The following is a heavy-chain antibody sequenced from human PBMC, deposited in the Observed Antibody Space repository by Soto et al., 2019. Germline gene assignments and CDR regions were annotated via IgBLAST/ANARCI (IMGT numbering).Heavy chain of an antibody. CDR1: GGSISSSSYY. CDR2: IYYSGST. Sequence: SETLSLTCTVSGGSISSSSYYWGWIRQPPGKGLEWIGSIYYSGSTYYNPSLKSRVTISVDTSKNQFSLKLSSVTAADTAVYYCARHLSHKRWLQNWYFDLWGRGTLVTVSS. J-gene: IGHJ2*01. D-gene: IGHD5-12*01. V-gene: IGHV4-39*01. CDR3: ARHLSHKRWLQNWYFDL.